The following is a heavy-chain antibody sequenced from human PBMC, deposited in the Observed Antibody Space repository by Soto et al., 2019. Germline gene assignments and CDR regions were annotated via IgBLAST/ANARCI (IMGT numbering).Heavy chain of an antibody. D-gene: IGHD4-17*01. CDR3: ARDLRHYYYYGMDV. CDR2: IKQDGSEK. CDR1: GFTFSSYW. Sequence: PGGSLRLSXAASGFTFSSYWMSWVRQAPGKGLEWVANIKQDGSEKYYVDSVKGRFTISRDNAKNSLYLQMNSLRAEDTAVYYCARDLRHYYYYGMDVWGQGTTVTVSS. J-gene: IGHJ6*02. V-gene: IGHV3-7*01.